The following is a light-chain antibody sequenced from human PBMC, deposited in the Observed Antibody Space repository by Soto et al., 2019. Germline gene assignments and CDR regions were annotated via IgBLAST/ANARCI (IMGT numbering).Light chain of an antibody. J-gene: IGLJ1*01. Sequence: QSALTQPPSVSGSPGQSVTISCTGTSSDVGTYNRVSWYQQPPGTAPKVIIYEVSNRPSGVPDRFSGSKSGNSASLTITGLQAEDEADYYCNSYTSSMTDVFGGGTKVTVL. V-gene: IGLV2-18*02. CDR2: EVS. CDR3: NSYTSSMTDV. CDR1: SSDVGTYNR.